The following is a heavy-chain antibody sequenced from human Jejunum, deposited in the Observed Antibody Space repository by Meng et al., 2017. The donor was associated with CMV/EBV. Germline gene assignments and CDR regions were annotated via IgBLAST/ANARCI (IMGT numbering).Heavy chain of an antibody. CDR1: GFTCSSSA. V-gene: IGHV3-30*02. D-gene: IGHD4-11*01. CDR2: IAHDRSTK. J-gene: IGHJ4*02. CDR3: VKDLFYSFDY. Sequence: VGSGGGVVQPGGSLRLSCAASGFTCSSSAMHWVRQFPGKGLEWVSFIAHDRSTKTYTDSVKGRFTISRDDSKNTVYLEMNSLRVEDTAVYYCVKDLFYSFDYWGQGSLVTVSS.